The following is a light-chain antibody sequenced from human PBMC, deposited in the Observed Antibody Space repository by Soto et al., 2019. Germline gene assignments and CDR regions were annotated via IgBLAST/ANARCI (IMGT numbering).Light chain of an antibody. J-gene: IGLJ2*01. V-gene: IGLV1-47*01. CDR3: AVWDGSLSVVI. CDR2: RNN. CDR1: SSNIGSNY. Sequence: QSVLTQPPSASGTPGQRVSISCSGSSSNIGSNYVYWYQHLPGTAPKLLIYRNNQRPSGVPDRFSGSKSGTSASLAISGLRSEDEGDYYCAVWDGSLSVVIFGGGTKLTVL.